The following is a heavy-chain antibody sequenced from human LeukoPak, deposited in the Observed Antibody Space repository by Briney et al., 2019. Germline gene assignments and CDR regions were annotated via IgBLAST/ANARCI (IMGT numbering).Heavy chain of an antibody. V-gene: IGHV4-4*07. Sequence: SETLSLTCIVSGGSINSYYWSWIRQPAGKGLEWIGRIYTSGSSNYNPSLKSRVTMSVDTSKNQFSLRLTSVTAADTAVYYCARAAYGDYRYYYFYLDVWGKGTTVTVSS. CDR2: IYTSGSS. CDR1: GGSINSYY. CDR3: ARAAYGDYRYYYFYLDV. J-gene: IGHJ6*03. D-gene: IGHD4-17*01.